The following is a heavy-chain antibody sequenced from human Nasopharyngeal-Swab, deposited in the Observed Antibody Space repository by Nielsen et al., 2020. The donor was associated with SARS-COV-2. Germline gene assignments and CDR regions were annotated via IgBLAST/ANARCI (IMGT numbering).Heavy chain of an antibody. CDR1: GFTFSSYS. J-gene: IGHJ4*02. V-gene: IGHV3-23*01. CDR2: ISGSGGST. CDR3: AKGGYCSSTSCYIDY. D-gene: IGHD2-2*02. Sequence: GESLKISCAASGFTFSSYSMSLVRQAPGKGLEWVSAISGSGGSTYYADSVKGRFTISRDNSKNTLYLQMNSLRAEDTAVYYCAKGGYCSSTSCYIDYWGQGTLVTVSS.